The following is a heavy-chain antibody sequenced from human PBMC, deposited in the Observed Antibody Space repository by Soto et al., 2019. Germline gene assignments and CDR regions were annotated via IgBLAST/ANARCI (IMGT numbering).Heavy chain of an antibody. J-gene: IGHJ2*01. CDR3: ARDSSRWSHSARYVDL. Sequence: EVQLVESGGGLVQPGGSLRLSCAASGFSFSNYAMDWVRQAPGKGLEWVSYLSGSSSKIRYADSVKGRFTISRDNAKSSVYLQMTSLRADDTSVYYCARDSSRWSHSARYVDLWARGTLVTVSS. D-gene: IGHD3-3*01. V-gene: IGHV3-48*01. CDR1: GFSFSNYA. CDR2: LSGSSSKI.